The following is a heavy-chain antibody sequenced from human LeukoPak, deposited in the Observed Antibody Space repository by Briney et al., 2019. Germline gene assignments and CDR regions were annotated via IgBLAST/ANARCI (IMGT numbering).Heavy chain of an antibody. V-gene: IGHV3-30*18. J-gene: IGHJ4*02. Sequence: GGSLRLSCTASGFTFSDFGIHWVRQAPGKGLDWVAGISYDGNPKYYADSVRGRFIISRDNSNNTLYLQLNSLRPDDTAVYYCAKVRGLYGRGFCAMDVWGQGTLVTVSS. CDR1: GFTFSDFG. CDR2: ISYDGNPK. D-gene: IGHD5-18*01. CDR3: AKVRGLYGRGFCAMDV.